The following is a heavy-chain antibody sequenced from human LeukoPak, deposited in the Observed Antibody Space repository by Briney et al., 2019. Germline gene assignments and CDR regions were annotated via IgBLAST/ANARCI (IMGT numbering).Heavy chain of an antibody. Sequence: SETLSLTCTVSDGSISNYYWSWIRQPPGKGLEWIGYIYYSGSTNYSPSLKSRLTISVDASKNRFSLRLNSVTAADTAVYYCARHGSVDYSFDYWGQGTLVTVSS. CDR1: DGSISNYY. V-gene: IGHV4-59*08. D-gene: IGHD2-15*01. J-gene: IGHJ4*02. CDR3: ARHGSVDYSFDY. CDR2: IYYSGST.